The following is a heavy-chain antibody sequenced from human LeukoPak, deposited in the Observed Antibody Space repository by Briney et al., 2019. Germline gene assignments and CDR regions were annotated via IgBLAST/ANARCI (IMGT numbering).Heavy chain of an antibody. CDR1: GFIFTHYG. CDR3: VLVVVPAAVWHFDL. Sequence: GGSLRLSCAAPGFIFTHYGFHSVRQAPGKGLEWVAVIGVDGTMKYYAESVKGRFTISRDNSRNTLYLQMNSLRAEDTAVYYCVLVVVPAAVWHFDLWGRGTLVTVSS. CDR2: IGVDGTMK. V-gene: IGHV3-33*01. D-gene: IGHD2-2*01. J-gene: IGHJ2*01.